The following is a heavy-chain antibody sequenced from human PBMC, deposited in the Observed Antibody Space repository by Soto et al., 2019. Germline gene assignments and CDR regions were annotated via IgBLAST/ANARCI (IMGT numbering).Heavy chain of an antibody. CDR1: GFTVSSNY. CDR2: IYSGGST. J-gene: IGHJ5*02. D-gene: IGHD3-22*01. V-gene: IGHV3-66*01. Sequence: EVQLVESGGGLVQPGGSLRLSCAASGFTVSSNYMSWVRQAPGKGLEWDSVIYSGGSTYYADSVKGRFTISRDNSKNTLYLQMNSLRAADTAVYYFARMGDSSGYSGWFDPWGHGTLVTVSS. CDR3: ARMGDSSGYSGWFDP.